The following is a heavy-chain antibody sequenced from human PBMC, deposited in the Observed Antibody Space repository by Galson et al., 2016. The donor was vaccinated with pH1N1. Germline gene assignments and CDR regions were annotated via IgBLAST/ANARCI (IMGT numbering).Heavy chain of an antibody. D-gene: IGHD3-10*01. V-gene: IGHV3-15*01. CDR3: ATEYYLASGTDPLVGYYGMDV. Sequence: SLRLSCAASGFIFGDYWMSWVRQAPGKGLEWVGRSKSKTDGGTTDYAAPVKGRFTVSRDDSKNTLYLEMNSLKTEDTAVYYCATEYYLASGTDPLVGYYGMDVWGQGTTVTVSS. CDR1: GFIFGDYW. J-gene: IGHJ6*02. CDR2: SKSKTDGGTT.